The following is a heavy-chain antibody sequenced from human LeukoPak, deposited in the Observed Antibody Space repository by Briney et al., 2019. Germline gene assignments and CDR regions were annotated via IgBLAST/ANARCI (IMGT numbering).Heavy chain of an antibody. V-gene: IGHV1-2*02. CDR2: INPNSGGT. CDR1: GYTFTGYY. J-gene: IGHJ4*02. D-gene: IGHD2-2*01. CDR3: AAGIVVVPAVTRGFDY. Sequence: ASVKVSCKASGYTFTGYYMHWVRQAPGQGLEWMGWINPNSGGTNYAQKFQGRVTMTRDTSISTAYMELSRLRSDDTAVYYCAAGIVVVPAVTRGFDYWGQGTLATVSS.